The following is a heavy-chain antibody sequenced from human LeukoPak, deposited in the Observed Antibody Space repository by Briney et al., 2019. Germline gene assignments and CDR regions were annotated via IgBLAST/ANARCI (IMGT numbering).Heavy chain of an antibody. Sequence: SETLSLTCTVSGYSISSGYYWGWIRQPPGKGLEWIGSIYHSGSTYYNPSLKSRVTISVDTSKNQFSLKLSSVTAADTAVYYCARDGAVAELYYYYYMDVWGKGTTVTVSS. D-gene: IGHD6-19*01. CDR2: IYHSGST. V-gene: IGHV4-38-2*02. CDR3: ARDGAVAELYYYYYMDV. J-gene: IGHJ6*03. CDR1: GYSISSGYY.